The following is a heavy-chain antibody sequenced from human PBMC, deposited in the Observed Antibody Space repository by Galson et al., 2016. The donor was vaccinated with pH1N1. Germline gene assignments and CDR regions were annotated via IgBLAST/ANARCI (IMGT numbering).Heavy chain of an antibody. CDR1: GYSISSGYY. J-gene: IGHJ4*02. CDR3: ATSGWDDQDY. CDR2: TYHSGRT. V-gene: IGHV4-38-2*01. Sequence: LSLTCSVSGYSISSGYYWSWIRQPPGKGLEWIGSTYHSGRTYYSPSLKSRVSMTVDTSKNEFSLRLSSVTAADTAVYYCATSGWDDQDYWGRGTLVTVSS. D-gene: IGHD6-19*01.